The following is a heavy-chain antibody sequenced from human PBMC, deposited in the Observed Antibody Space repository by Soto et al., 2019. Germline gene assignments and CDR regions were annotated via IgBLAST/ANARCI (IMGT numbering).Heavy chain of an antibody. CDR2: LYNAGST. J-gene: IGHJ6*02. V-gene: IGHV4-59*01. Sequence: SDTLSLTCTVFGGSISSYYWSWIRQPPGKGLEWIGYLYNAGSTIYNPSLKSRVTISVDMSQNQLSLNLNYVTAADTAVYYCARDLWGYCGTDCYPLDVWGQGTTVTVSS. CDR3: ARDLWGYCGTDCYPLDV. D-gene: IGHD2-21*02. CDR1: GGSISSYY.